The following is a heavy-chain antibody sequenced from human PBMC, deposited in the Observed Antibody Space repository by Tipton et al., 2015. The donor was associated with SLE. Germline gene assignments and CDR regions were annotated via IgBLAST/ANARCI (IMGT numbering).Heavy chain of an antibody. Sequence: SLRLSCAASGFTFHNYWMHWVRQAPGKGLVWVSRLSTDGSVTTYADSVKGRLTISSDNAKNTLYLPMNRLRVEDTAVYYCAGGTAAYFDHWGQGALVTVSS. CDR1: GFTFHNYW. D-gene: IGHD3-16*01. CDR2: LSTDGSVT. CDR3: AGGTAAYFDH. V-gene: IGHV3-74*01. J-gene: IGHJ4*02.